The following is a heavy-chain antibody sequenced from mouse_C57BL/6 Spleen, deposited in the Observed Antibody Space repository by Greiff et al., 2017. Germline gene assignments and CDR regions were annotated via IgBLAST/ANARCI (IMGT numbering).Heavy chain of an antibody. CDR2: INPGSGGT. CDR1: GYAFTNYL. J-gene: IGHJ2*01. D-gene: IGHD2-3*01. V-gene: IGHV1-54*01. Sequence: VQLQQSGAELVRPGTSVKVSCKASGYAFTNYLIEWVKQRPGQGLEWIGVINPGSGGTNYNEKFKGKATLTADKSSSTAYMQLSSLISEDAAVYFCARSGDGYYYYFDYWGQGTTLTVSS. CDR3: ARSGDGYYYYFDY.